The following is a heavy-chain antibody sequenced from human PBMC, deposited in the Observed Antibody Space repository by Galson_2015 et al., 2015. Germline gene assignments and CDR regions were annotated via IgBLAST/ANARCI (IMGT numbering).Heavy chain of an antibody. CDR1: GNTFPNYS. Sequence: SVKVSCKASGNTFPNYSIHWLRQAPGQGLEWMGAINPSGGNTIYAQKFQGRVTMTRDTSTSVVYMELSSQTSEDAAVYYCATRRPCSGGTCYGLDVWGQGTTVTVSS. V-gene: IGHV1-46*01. CDR2: INPSGGNT. J-gene: IGHJ6*02. CDR3: ATRRPCSGGTCYGLDV. D-gene: IGHD2-15*01.